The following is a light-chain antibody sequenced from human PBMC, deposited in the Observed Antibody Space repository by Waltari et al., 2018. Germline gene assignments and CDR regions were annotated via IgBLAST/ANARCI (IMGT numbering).Light chain of an antibody. CDR3: QTWDTITAI. J-gene: IGLJ2*01. CDR2: QDT. Sequence: SFQLIQPPSVAVSSGQTANITCSGDKLGDIYTYWYQQKPGQSPVPNMYQDTRRPSGIPEGFAGSNSGNTSTLTISETQPVDEAGYFCQTWDTITAIFGGGTKLTVL. CDR1: KLGDIY. V-gene: IGLV3-1*01.